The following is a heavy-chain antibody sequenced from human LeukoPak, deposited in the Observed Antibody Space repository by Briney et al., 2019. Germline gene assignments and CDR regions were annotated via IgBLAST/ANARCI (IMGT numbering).Heavy chain of an antibody. CDR3: ARLTKGRYFDYIFAF. Sequence: SETPSLTCTASGASVWGNFSYWGWVRPPPGEVLEGVSNCYCSGSIYYTPSLKGRVTISRDTAKNSFSLQMNSLTAADTAVYYCARLTKGRYFDYIFAFWGQGILVTVSS. D-gene: IGHD3-9*01. J-gene: IGHJ4*02. CDR2: CYCSGSI. CDR1: GASVWGNFSY. V-gene: IGHV4-39*01.